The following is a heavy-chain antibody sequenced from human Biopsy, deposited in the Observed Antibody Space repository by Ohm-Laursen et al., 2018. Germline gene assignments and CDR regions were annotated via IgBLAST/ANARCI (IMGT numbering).Heavy chain of an antibody. CDR3: ARDLVDWTVPS. Sequence: GASVKVSCNAPADSFVGYGIHWVRQAPGQGLEWMGSIYPNNGATKNAQKFQGRVTMTRDTSINTAFMELKSLRSDDTAVYYCARDLVDWTVPSWGQGTLVIVSS. CDR2: IYPNNGAT. J-gene: IGHJ4*02. V-gene: IGHV1-2*02. CDR1: ADSFVGYG. D-gene: IGHD3/OR15-3a*01.